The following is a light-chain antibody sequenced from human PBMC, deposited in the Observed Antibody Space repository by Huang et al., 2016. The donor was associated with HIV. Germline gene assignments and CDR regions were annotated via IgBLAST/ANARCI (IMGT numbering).Light chain of an antibody. CDR1: QSVLYSSNTKNY. Sequence: DIMMTQSPDSVAVSLGERATINCESSQSVLYSSNTKNYLVWYQQKPGQPSKLLIYWASTLESGVPDRFSGSGSGTDFSLTISSLQAEDVAVYYCQQYYSTPWTFGQGTKVEIK. V-gene: IGKV4-1*01. J-gene: IGKJ1*01. CDR2: WAS. CDR3: QQYYSTPWT.